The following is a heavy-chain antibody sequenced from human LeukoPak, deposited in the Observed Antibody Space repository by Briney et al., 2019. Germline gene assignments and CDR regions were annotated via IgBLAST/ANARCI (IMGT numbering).Heavy chain of an antibody. V-gene: IGHV3-23*01. J-gene: IGHJ4*02. D-gene: IGHD2-2*01. CDR1: GFTFSSYA. CDR2: ISGSGGST. Sequence: GSLRLSCAASGFTFSSYAMSWVRQAPGKGLEWVSAISGSGGSTYYADSVKGRFTISRDNSKNTLYLQMNSLRAEDTAVYYCAKLVGYCSSTSCSHFDYWGQGTLVTVSS. CDR3: AKLVGYCSSTSCSHFDY.